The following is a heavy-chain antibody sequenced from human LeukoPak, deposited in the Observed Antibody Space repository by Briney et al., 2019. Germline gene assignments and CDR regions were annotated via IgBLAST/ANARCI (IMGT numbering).Heavy chain of an antibody. D-gene: IGHD3-22*01. V-gene: IGHV1-8*01. CDR1: GYTFTSYD. CDR2: MNPNSGNT. J-gene: IGHJ3*02. CDR3: AGGGHYYDSSGYEAAFDI. Sequence: GASVKVSRKASGYTFTSYDINWVRQATGQGLEWMGWMNPNSGNTGYAQKFQGRVTMTRNTSISTAYMELSSLRSEDMAVYYCAGGGHYYDSSGYEAAFDIWGQGTMVTVSS.